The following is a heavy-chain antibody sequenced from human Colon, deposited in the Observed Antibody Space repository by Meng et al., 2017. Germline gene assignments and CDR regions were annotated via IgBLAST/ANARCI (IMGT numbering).Heavy chain of an antibody. CDR3: ARGWGYCSSTSCYFLDY. Sequence: QPVGEHLLTSSEPLSRTCAVYGGSFSGYYWSWIRQPPGKGLEWIGEINHSGSTNYNPSLKSRVSISVDTSKNQFSLKLSPVTAADTAVYYCARGWGYCSSTSCYFLDYWGQGTLVTVSS. V-gene: IGHV4-34*01. CDR2: INHSGST. CDR1: GGSFSGYY. J-gene: IGHJ4*02. D-gene: IGHD2-2*01.